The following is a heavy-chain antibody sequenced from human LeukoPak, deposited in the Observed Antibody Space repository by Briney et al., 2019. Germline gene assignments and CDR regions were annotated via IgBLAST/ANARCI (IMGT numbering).Heavy chain of an antibody. Sequence: GGSLRLSCTASGFTFSGYNMNWVPQAPGKGLEWVSSISSLSSYLYYADSVKGRFTISRDNAENSLYLQMNSLRAEDTAVYYCARASDYGDFTFDYWGQGTLVTVSS. CDR1: GFTFSGYN. J-gene: IGHJ4*02. V-gene: IGHV3-21*01. D-gene: IGHD4-17*01. CDR3: ARASDYGDFTFDY. CDR2: ISSLSSYL.